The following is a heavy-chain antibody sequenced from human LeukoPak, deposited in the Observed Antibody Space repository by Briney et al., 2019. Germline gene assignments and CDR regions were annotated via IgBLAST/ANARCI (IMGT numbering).Heavy chain of an antibody. CDR3: AKDFEAEDQLLRGKTMDV. CDR2: ICSSSSYI. Sequence: GGSLRLSCAASGFTFSSYSMNWGRQAPGEGLEWGSSICSSSSYIYYADSVKGRFTISRDNSKNTLYLQMNSLRAEDTAVYYCAKDFEAEDQLLRGKTMDVWGKGTTVTVSS. J-gene: IGHJ6*03. V-gene: IGHV3-21*01. CDR1: GFTFSSYS. D-gene: IGHD2-2*01.